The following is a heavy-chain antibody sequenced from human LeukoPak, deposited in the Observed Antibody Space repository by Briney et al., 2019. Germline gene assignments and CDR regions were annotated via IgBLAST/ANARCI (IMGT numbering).Heavy chain of an antibody. CDR1: GYTFTSYD. V-gene: IGHV1-8*01. D-gene: IGHD3-16*01. J-gene: IGHJ5*02. CDR3: AREGDYPNWFDP. CDR2: MNPNSGNT. Sequence: ASVKVSCKASGYTFTSYDINWVRQATGQGLEWMGWMNPNSGNTGYAQKFQGRVTMTRNTSISTAYMELSSLRSEDTAVYYCAREGDYPNWFDPWGQGTLVTVSS.